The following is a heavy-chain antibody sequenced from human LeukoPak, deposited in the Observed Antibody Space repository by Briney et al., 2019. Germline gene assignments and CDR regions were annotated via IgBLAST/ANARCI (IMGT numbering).Heavy chain of an antibody. V-gene: IGHV1-18*01. CDR2: ISADNGNT. CDR3: ARVGTYTYGDYYFDY. J-gene: IGHJ4*02. Sequence: ASVKVSCKASGYTFTSYGISWVRQAPGQGLEWMGWISADNGNTNYAQKLQGRVTMTTDTSTSTAYMELRSLRSDDTAVYYCARVGTYTYGDYYFDYWGQGTLVTVSS. D-gene: IGHD4-17*01. CDR1: GYTFTSYG.